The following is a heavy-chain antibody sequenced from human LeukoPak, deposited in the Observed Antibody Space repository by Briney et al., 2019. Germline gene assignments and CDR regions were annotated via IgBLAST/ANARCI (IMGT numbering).Heavy chain of an antibody. J-gene: IGHJ5*02. Sequence: PGGSLRLSCAASGFTLSNAWMSSVRQTPGKRLEWVCRIKSKTDVGTTDYAAPVKGRFTISRNDSKNTLYLQMNSLNTADTAVYYCTTQSSSGWFYLLTHHETNWFDPWGQGTLVTVSS. CDR3: TTQSSSGWFYLLTHHETNWFDP. CDR2: IKSKTDVGTT. V-gene: IGHV3-15*01. D-gene: IGHD6-19*01. CDR1: GFTLSNAW.